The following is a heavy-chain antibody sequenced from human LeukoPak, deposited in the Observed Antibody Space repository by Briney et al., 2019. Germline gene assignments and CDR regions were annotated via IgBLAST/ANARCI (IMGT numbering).Heavy chain of an antibody. D-gene: IGHD3-3*01. CDR2: ISAYNGNT. J-gene: IGHJ5*02. CDR1: GYTFTSYG. V-gene: IGHV1-18*01. CDR3: ANLRRFLEWLWFDP. Sequence: ASVKVSCKASGYTFTSYGISWVRQAPGQGLEWMGWISAYNGNTNYAQKLQGRVTMTTDTSTSTAYMELRSLRSDDTAVYYCANLRRFLEWLWFDPWGQGTLVTVSS.